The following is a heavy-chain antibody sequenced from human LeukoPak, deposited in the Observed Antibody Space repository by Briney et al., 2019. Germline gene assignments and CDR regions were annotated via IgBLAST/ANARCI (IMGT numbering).Heavy chain of an antibody. V-gene: IGHV3-23*01. CDR1: GFTFSSYA. Sequence: GGSLRLSCAASGFTFSSYAMTWVRQAPGKGLEWVSAISGSGGTTYYADSVKGRFTISRDNSKNTLYLQINSLRAEDTAVYYCAKVAGYSGYDYAFDYWGQGTLVTVSS. CDR3: AKVAGYSGYDYAFDY. D-gene: IGHD5-12*01. J-gene: IGHJ4*02. CDR2: ISGSGGTT.